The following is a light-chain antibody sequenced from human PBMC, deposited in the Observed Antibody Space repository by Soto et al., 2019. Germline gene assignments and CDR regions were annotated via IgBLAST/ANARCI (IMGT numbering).Light chain of an antibody. V-gene: IGKV3-11*01. CDR2: DAS. Sequence: EVVLTQSPGTLSLSPGERATLSCRASQSVSGSDLAWYQQKPGQAPRLLIFDASNRATGIPARFSGSGSGTDFTLTISSLEPEDFAVYYCQQHSDWPLTFGGGTKVDIK. CDR3: QQHSDWPLT. J-gene: IGKJ4*01. CDR1: QSVSGSD.